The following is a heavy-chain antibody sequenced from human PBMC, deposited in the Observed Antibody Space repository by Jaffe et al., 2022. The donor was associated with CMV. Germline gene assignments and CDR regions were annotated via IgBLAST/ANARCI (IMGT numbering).Heavy chain of an antibody. J-gene: IGHJ6*02. Sequence: QVQLVQSGAEVKKPGASVKVSCKASGYTFTDYFIHWVRQAPGQGLEWMTWINPNSGVANYAQKFQGRVTMTRDTSISTAYMELHNLRSDDTALYYCARGDPWELKDRQTYYYYGMDVWGQGTTVTVSS. CDR3: ARGDPWELKDRQTYYYYGMDV. CDR1: GYTFTDYF. D-gene: IGHD1-26*01. V-gene: IGHV1-2*02. CDR2: INPNSGVA.